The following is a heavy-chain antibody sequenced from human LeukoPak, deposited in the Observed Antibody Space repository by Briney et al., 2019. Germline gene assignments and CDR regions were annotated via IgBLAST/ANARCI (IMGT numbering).Heavy chain of an antibody. D-gene: IGHD2-2*01. CDR2: ISGSGGST. J-gene: IGHJ4*02. V-gene: IGHV3-23*01. Sequence: PGGSLRLSCAASGFTFSSYAMSWGRQAPGKGVGWVSAISGSGGSTYYADSVKGRFTISRDNSKYTLYLQMNSLRAEDTAVYYCAKVSVVVPAATYFDYWGQGTLVTVSS. CDR3: AKVSVVVPAATYFDY. CDR1: GFTFSSYA.